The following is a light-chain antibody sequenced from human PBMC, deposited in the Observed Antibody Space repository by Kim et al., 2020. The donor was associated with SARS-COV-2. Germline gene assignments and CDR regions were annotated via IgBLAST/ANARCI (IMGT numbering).Light chain of an antibody. Sequence: SISSCCTEAGSGVGSYSVVSWYQQVPDTAPKVMVFEVTERRSGVSLRFAGYRSGNSASLTIVELQAEDEADYYCCSYAGYSSPVVFGGGTQLTVL. V-gene: IGLV2-23*02. CDR1: GSGVGSYSV. CDR2: EVT. J-gene: IGLJ2*01. CDR3: CSYAGYSSPVV.